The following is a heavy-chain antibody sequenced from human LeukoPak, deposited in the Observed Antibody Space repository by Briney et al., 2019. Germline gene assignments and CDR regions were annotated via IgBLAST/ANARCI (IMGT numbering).Heavy chain of an antibody. D-gene: IGHD6-13*01. Sequence: SQTLSLTCTVPGGSISSGGYYWSWIRQHPGKGLEWIGYVYYSGSTYYNPSLKSRVTISVDTSKNQFSLKLSSVAAADTAVYYCARVAPSRDSSSWYSWFDPWGQGTLVTVSS. CDR2: VYYSGST. J-gene: IGHJ5*02. V-gene: IGHV4-31*03. CDR1: GGSISSGGYY. CDR3: ARVAPSRDSSSWYSWFDP.